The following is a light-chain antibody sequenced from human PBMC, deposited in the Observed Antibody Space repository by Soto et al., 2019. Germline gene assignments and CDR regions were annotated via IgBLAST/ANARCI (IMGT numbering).Light chain of an antibody. V-gene: IGKV1-5*03. Sequence: IQMTQSPSTLSASVGDRVTITCRASQSISRYLAWYQQKPGKAPNLLIYEASTLYGGVPSRFSGSASGTEFTLNISSLQPDDFATYHCLQYSDESWTFGQGTKVEIK. CDR3: LQYSDESWT. J-gene: IGKJ1*01. CDR1: QSISRY. CDR2: EAS.